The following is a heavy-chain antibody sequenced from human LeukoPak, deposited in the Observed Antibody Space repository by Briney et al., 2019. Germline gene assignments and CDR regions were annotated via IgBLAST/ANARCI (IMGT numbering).Heavy chain of an antibody. V-gene: IGHV3-11*01. CDR3: ARDNGDYVFTHWFDP. Sequence: GGSLRLSCAASGFTFSDYYMSWIRQAPGKGLEWVSYISSSGSTIYYADSVKGRFTISRDNAKNPLYLQMNSLRAEDTAVYYCARDNGDYVFTHWFDPWGQGTLVTVSS. CDR1: GFTFSDYY. CDR2: ISSSGSTI. J-gene: IGHJ5*02. D-gene: IGHD4-17*01.